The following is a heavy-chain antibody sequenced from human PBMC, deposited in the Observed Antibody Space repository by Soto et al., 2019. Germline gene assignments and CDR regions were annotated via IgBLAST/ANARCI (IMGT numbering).Heavy chain of an antibody. CDR2: ISSSSSTI. J-gene: IGHJ4*02. CDR3: ARGPNDYGDSPPPQ. V-gene: IGHV3-48*01. CDR1: GFTFSSHS. Sequence: PGGSLRLSCAASGFTFSSHSMNWVRQAPGKGLEWVSYISSSSSTIYYADSVKGRFTISRDNAKNSLYLQMNSLRAEDTAVYYCARGPNDYGDSPPPQWGQGTLVNVSS. D-gene: IGHD4-17*01.